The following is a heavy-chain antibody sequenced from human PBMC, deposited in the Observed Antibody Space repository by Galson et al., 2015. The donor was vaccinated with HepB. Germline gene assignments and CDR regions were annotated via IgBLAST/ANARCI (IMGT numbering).Heavy chain of an antibody. Sequence: SVKVSCKASGGTFSSYAISWVRQAPGQGLEWMGRIIPILGIANYAQKFQGRVTITADKPTSTAYMELSSLRSEDTAVYYCARYAAAAKLGNWFDPWGQGTLVTVSS. D-gene: IGHD6-13*01. CDR1: GGTFSSYA. V-gene: IGHV1-69*04. CDR3: ARYAAAAKLGNWFDP. CDR2: IIPILGIA. J-gene: IGHJ5*02.